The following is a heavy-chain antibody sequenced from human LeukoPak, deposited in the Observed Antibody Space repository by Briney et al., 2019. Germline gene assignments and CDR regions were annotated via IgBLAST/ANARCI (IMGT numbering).Heavy chain of an antibody. CDR2: ISNNGGRT. CDR3: ARDEDTSALSEY. Sequence: PGGSLRLSCAGSGFSFSSNTMSWVRQAPGRGLEWVSAISNNGGRTDYAGSVKGRFTISGDNSKSTLYLHMDSLRAEDTAVYYCARDEDTSALSEYWGQGTLVTVSS. V-gene: IGHV3-23*01. CDR1: GFSFSSNT. J-gene: IGHJ4*02. D-gene: IGHD2/OR15-2a*01.